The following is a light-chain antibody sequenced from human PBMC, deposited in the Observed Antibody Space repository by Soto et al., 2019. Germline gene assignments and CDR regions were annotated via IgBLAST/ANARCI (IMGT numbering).Light chain of an antibody. Sequence: QSVLTQPASVSGAPGQRVTISCTGSSSNIGAGYDVHWYQQLPGTAPKLLIYGNSNRPSGVPDRFSGSKSGTSASLAITGFQAEDEADYYCQSYDSSLSGSVFGGGTKLTVL. CDR1: SSNIGAGYD. CDR2: GNS. V-gene: IGLV1-40*01. CDR3: QSYDSSLSGSV. J-gene: IGLJ2*01.